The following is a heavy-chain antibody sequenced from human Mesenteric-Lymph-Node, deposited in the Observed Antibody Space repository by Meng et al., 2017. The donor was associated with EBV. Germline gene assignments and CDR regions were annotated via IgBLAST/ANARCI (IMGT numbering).Heavy chain of an antibody. Sequence: QGHLVQSGADMKKPGASVKVSCKAFGYTFTSYGISWVRQAPGQGLEWMGWISPYNGNTNYAQKFQGRVSMTTDTSTSTADMELRSLRSDDTAVYYCARDHSGSYVDYWGQGTLVTVSS. V-gene: IGHV1-18*04. CDR3: ARDHSGSYVDY. J-gene: IGHJ4*02. CDR1: GYTFTSYG. D-gene: IGHD1-26*01. CDR2: ISPYNGNT.